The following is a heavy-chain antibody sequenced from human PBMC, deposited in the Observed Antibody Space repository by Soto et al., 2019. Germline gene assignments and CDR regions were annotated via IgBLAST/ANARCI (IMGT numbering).Heavy chain of an antibody. CDR3: ARGLAANYYYYMDV. CDR1: GYTLTGYD. D-gene: IGHD2-15*01. Sequence: ASVKGYCKASGYTLTGYDVNWVRQATGQGLEWMGWMNPNSGNTGYAQKFQGRVTMTRNTSISTAYMELSSLRSEDTAVYYCARGLAANYYYYMDVWGKGTTVTVSS. CDR2: MNPNSGNT. J-gene: IGHJ6*03. V-gene: IGHV1-8*01.